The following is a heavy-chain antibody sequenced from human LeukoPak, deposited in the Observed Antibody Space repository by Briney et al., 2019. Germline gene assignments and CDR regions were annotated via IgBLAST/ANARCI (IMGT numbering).Heavy chain of an antibody. J-gene: IGHJ4*02. Sequence: SETLPPTCTVSGGSIRSGSHYWAWIRQPPGKGLEWIGSIYYSGSTYYNPSLENRVTISIDTSKNHFSLKLSSLSAADTSVYYCAKRDDSGGNLVDLWGQGALVTVS. CDR2: IYYSGST. CDR1: GGSIRSGSHY. V-gene: IGHV4-39*02. CDR3: AKRDDSGGNLVDL. D-gene: IGHD3-22*01.